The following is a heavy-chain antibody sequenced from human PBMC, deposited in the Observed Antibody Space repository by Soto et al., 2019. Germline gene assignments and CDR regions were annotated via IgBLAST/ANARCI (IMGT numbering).Heavy chain of an antibody. V-gene: IGHV3-23*01. CDR1: GFTFSSYA. CDR2: ISGSGGST. CDR3: AKDRVVREATPNWFDP. Sequence: GGSLRLSCAASGFTFSSYAMSWVRQAPGKGLEWVSAISGSGGSTYYADSVKVRFTISRDNSKNTLYLQMNSLRAEDTAVYYCAKDRVVREATPNWFDPWAKGTMVSVSS. D-gene: IGHD3-10*01. J-gene: IGHJ5*02.